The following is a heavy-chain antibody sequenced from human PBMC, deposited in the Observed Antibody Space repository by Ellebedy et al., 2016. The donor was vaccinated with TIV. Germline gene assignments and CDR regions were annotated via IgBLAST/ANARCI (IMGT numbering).Heavy chain of an antibody. J-gene: IGHJ3*01. CDR1: GFRFSDFH. CDR2: ITSSRDHS. D-gene: IGHD2-21*01. CDR3: ARSKGVIGFDAVDF. V-gene: IGHV3-11*03. Sequence: GESLKISXAASGFRFSDFHMNWIRQTPGKGLEWISYITSSRDHSNYGDSVKGRFIISRDNARNSLYLQMNSLRAEDTAVYYCARSKGVIGFDAVDFWGRGTLVTVSS.